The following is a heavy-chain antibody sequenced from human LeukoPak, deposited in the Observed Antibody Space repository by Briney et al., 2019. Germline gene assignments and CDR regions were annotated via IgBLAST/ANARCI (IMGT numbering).Heavy chain of an antibody. CDR3: ARYTIFGVVSFDP. D-gene: IGHD3-3*01. CDR2: INHSGST. Sequence: PSETLSLTCAVYGGSFSGYYWSWIRQPPGKGLEWIGEINHSGSTNYNPSLKSRVTISVDTSKNQFSLKLSSVTAADTAVYYCARYTIFGVVSFDPWAREPWSPSPQ. J-gene: IGHJ5*02. CDR1: GGSFSGYY. V-gene: IGHV4-34*01.